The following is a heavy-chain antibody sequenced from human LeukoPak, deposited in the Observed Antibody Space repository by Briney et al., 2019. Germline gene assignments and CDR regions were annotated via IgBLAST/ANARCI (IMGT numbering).Heavy chain of an antibody. CDR1: GGSISSGDYY. V-gene: IGHV4-30-4*01. CDR3: ARGMVYANWFDP. J-gene: IGHJ5*02. D-gene: IGHD2-8*01. CDR2: IYYSGST. Sequence: SSETLCLTCTVSGGSISSGDYYWSWIRQPPGKGLEWIGYIYYSGSTYYNPSLKSRVTISVDTSKNQFSLKLSSVTAADTAVYYCARGMVYANWFDPWGQGTLVTVSS.